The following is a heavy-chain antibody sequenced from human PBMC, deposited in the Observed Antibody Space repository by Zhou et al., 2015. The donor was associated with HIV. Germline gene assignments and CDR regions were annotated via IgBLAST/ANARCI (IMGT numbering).Heavy chain of an antibody. CDR3: SQYYGDYRDYYGMDV. V-gene: IGHV1-69*01. Sequence: QVQLVQSGAELKRPGASVKVSCKTSGYIFTNHHMYWVRQAPGQGLEWMGGIIPIFGTANYAQKFQGRVTITADESTSTAYMELSSLRSEDTAVYYCSQYYGDYRDYYGMDVWGQGTTVTVSS. D-gene: IGHD4-17*01. CDR1: GYIFTNHH. J-gene: IGHJ6*02. CDR2: IIPIFGTA.